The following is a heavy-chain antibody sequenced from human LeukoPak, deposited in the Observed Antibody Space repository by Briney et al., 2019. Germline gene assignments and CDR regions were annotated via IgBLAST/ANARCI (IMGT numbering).Heavy chain of an antibody. V-gene: IGHV4-34*01. J-gene: IGHJ3*02. CDR1: GGSFSGYY. Sequence: SETLSLTCAVYGGSFSGYYWSWIRQPPGKGLEWIGEINHSGSTNYNPSLKSRVTISVDTSKNQFSLKLSSVTAADTAVYYCARRGPSWYGDAFDTWGQGTMVTVSS. D-gene: IGHD6-13*01. CDR2: INHSGST. CDR3: ARRGPSWYGDAFDT.